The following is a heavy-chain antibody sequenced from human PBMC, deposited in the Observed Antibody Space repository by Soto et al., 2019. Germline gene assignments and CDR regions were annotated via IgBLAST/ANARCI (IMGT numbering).Heavy chain of an antibody. V-gene: IGHV1-18*01. D-gene: IGHD3-3*01. CDR1: GYTFTSYG. CDR3: ARDSHAGTLRSLEWFLDP. Sequence: ASVKVSCKASGYTFTSYGISRVRQAPGQGLEWMGWISAYNGNTNYAQKLQGRVTMTTDTSTSTAYMELRSLRSDDTAVYYCARDSHAGTLRSLEWFLDPSGQGTLLTVSS. J-gene: IGHJ5*02. CDR2: ISAYNGNT.